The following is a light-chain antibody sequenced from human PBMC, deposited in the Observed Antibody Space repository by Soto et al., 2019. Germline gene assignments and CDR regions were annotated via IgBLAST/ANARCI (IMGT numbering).Light chain of an antibody. J-gene: IGKJ4*01. CDR1: QSVSSN. Sequence: EIVMTQSPATLSVSPGERATLSCRASQSVSSNLAWYQQKPGQTPKLLIYVASTRATGIPARFSGSGCGTEFTLTISSLQSEDFAVYYCQQYNVWPLTFGGGTKVEFK. CDR2: VAS. CDR3: QQYNVWPLT. V-gene: IGKV3-15*01.